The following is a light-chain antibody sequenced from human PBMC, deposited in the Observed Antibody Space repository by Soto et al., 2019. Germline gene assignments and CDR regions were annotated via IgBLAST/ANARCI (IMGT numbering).Light chain of an antibody. V-gene: IGKV1-5*01. Sequence: IKLTQSPSTLSPSVGDRVTISWRASQNINTCLAWYHQKPGMAPKLLISDAYTLESGVPSRFSGSGSGTEFTLTISNLQTDDFANYYCQQYDSYSSGPFGQGTKVDIK. CDR2: DAY. CDR1: QNINTC. CDR3: QQYDSYSSGP. J-gene: IGKJ1*01.